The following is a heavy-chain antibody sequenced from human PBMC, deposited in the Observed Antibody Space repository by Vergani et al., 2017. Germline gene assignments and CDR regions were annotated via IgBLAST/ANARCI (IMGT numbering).Heavy chain of an antibody. CDR3: ARLRRITIFGVVNSRASNFDY. J-gene: IGHJ4*02. CDR2: IYYSGST. Sequence: QVQLQESGPGLVKPSQTLSLTCTVSGGSISSGDYYWSWIRQPPGKGLEWIGYIYYSGSTYYNPSLKSRVTISVDTSKNQFSLKLSSVTAADTAVYYCARLRRITIFGVVNSRASNFDYWGQGTLVTVSS. CDR1: GGSISSGDYY. V-gene: IGHV4-30-4*01. D-gene: IGHD3-3*01.